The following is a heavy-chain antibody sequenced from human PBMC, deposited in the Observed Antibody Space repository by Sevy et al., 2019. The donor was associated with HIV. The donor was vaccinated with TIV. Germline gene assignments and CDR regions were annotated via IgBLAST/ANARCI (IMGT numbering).Heavy chain of an antibody. CDR2: ISGSGGST. J-gene: IGHJ4*02. Sequence: GGSLRLSCAASGFTFSSYAMSWVRQAPGKGLEWVSAISGSGGSTYYADSVKGRFTISRDNSKNTLYLQMNSLGAEDTALYYCASPYYDFWCGYWFPNYYFDYWGQGTLVTVSS. CDR1: GFTFSSYA. V-gene: IGHV3-23*01. D-gene: IGHD3-3*01. CDR3: ASPYYDFWCGYWFPNYYFDY.